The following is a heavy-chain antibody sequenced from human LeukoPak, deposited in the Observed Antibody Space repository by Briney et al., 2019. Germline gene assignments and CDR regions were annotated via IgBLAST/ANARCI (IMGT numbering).Heavy chain of an antibody. CDR1: GGTFSSYA. D-gene: IGHD2-21*01. Sequence: GASVKVSCKASGGTFSSYAINWVRQAPGQGLEWMGGIIPVFGTANYAQNFQGRVTIAADESTSTAYMELSSLRSEDTAVYYCATGHRIGYYYMDVGGKGTTVTVSS. V-gene: IGHV1-69*13. CDR2: IIPVFGTA. CDR3: ATGHRIGYYYMDV. J-gene: IGHJ6*03.